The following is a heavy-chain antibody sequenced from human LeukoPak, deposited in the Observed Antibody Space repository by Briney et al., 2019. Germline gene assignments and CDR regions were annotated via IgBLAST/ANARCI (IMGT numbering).Heavy chain of an antibody. CDR1: GFTFNGYS. V-gene: IGHV3-21*01. CDR3: ARGETGSSGYDWVY. Sequence: RGSLRLSCTASGFTFNGYSMNWVRQAPGKGLEWVSSISSESAYILYADLVKGRFTTSRDNAKNSLYLHLDSLRAEDTAVYYCARGETGSSGYDWVYWGQGTPVTVSS. CDR2: ISSESAYI. J-gene: IGHJ4*02. D-gene: IGHD5-12*01.